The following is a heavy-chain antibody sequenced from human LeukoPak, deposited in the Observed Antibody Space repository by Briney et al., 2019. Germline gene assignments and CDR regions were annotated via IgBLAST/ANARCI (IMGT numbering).Heavy chain of an antibody. CDR3: AKDWGDCSGGRCYYVLYHYLHF. V-gene: IGHV3-30*18. D-gene: IGHD2-15*01. CDR2: MSYDGIKK. CDR1: GFSFSSCG. Sequence: GMSLRLSCAVSGFSFSSCGMHWVRHAPGKGLVWVAVMSYDGIKKYYTDSLKGRFTISRDNSKSTLYLQMNSLRAEDTAIYYGAKDWGDCSGGRCYYVLYHYLHFWGQEPLVSVSS. J-gene: IGHJ4*02.